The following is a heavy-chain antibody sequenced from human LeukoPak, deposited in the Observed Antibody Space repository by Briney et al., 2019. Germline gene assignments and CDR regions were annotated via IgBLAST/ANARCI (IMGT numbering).Heavy chain of an antibody. Sequence: GGSLRLSCAASGFTFSSYSMNWVRQAPGKGLEWVSYISSSSSTIYYADSVKGRFTISRDNAKNSLYLQMNSLRAEDTAVYYCANVHGIPAGSTWGQGTLVTVSS. J-gene: IGHJ4*02. CDR3: ANVHGIPAGST. CDR2: ISSSSSTI. V-gene: IGHV3-48*04. CDR1: GFTFSSYS. D-gene: IGHD2-2*01.